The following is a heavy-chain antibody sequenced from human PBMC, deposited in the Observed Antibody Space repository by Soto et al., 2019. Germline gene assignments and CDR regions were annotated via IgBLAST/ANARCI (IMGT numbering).Heavy chain of an antibody. CDR1: LGCTSPPY. Sequence: SETLSLTSTVSLGCTSPPYWGGLWRSPVEVLAWVRQIHYSGSTNYNPSLKSRVTMSVDSAKNQFSLQLSSVTAADTAVYFCTKYRRTDAEGYSFDYWGQGALVTVS. CDR2: IHYSGST. CDR3: TKYRRTDAEGYSFDY. J-gene: IGHJ4*02. V-gene: IGHV4-59*11. D-gene: IGHD2-15*01.